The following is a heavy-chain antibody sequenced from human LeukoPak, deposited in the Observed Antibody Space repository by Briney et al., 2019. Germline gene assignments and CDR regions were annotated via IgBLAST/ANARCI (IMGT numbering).Heavy chain of an antibody. D-gene: IGHD1-26*01. Sequence: PSQTLSLTCTVSGDSISSGGYFWRWIRQPPGKGLEWIGYIYQSGSTYYNPSLKRRVTISVDTSKNQFSLKLSSVTAADTAVYYCAIGPTHRLIVGVRHFDYWGQGTLVTVSS. CDR2: IYQSGST. J-gene: IGHJ4*02. CDR1: GDSISSGGYF. CDR3: AIGPTHRLIVGVRHFDY. V-gene: IGHV4-30-2*01.